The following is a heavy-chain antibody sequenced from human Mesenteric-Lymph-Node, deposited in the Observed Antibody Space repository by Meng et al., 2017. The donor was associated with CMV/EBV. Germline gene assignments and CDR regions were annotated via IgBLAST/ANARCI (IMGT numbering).Heavy chain of an antibody. V-gene: IGHV3-7*01. CDR1: GFTFSAYE. D-gene: IGHD3-10*01. J-gene: IGHJ6*02. Sequence: GESLKISCAVSGFTFSAYEMTWVRQAPGKGLEWMANIKGDGSDTVYVDSVKGRFTISRDNAKSLLYLQMNSLTDDDTAVYYCARGVRGGPDYYYYGMDVWGQGTTVTVSS. CDR2: IKGDGSDT. CDR3: ARGVRGGPDYYYYGMDV.